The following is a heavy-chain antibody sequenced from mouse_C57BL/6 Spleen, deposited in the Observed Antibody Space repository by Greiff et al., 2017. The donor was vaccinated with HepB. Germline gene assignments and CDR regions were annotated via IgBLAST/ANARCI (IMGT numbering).Heavy chain of an antibody. CDR2: INPNNGGT. CDR1: GYTFTDYY. D-gene: IGHD4-1*01. CDR3: ARNWEGAFDY. J-gene: IGHJ2*01. Sequence: VQLQQSGPELVKPGASVKISCKASGYTFTDYYMNWVKQSHGKSLEWIGDINPNNGGTSYNQKFKGKATLTVDKSSSTAYMELRSLTSEDSAVYYCARNWEGAFDYWGQGTTLTVSS. V-gene: IGHV1-26*01.